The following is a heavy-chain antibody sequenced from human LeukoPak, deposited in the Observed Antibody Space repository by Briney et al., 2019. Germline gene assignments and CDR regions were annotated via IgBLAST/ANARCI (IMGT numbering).Heavy chain of an antibody. CDR2: IIPILGIA. CDR3: ASITHTMIPYGMDV. CDR1: GGTFSSYA. V-gene: IGHV1-69*04. J-gene: IGHJ6*02. Sequence: ASVKVSCKASGGTFSSYAISWVRQAPGQGLEWMGRIIPILGIANYAQKFQGRVTITADKSTSTAYMELSSLRSEDTAVYYCASITHTMIPYGMDVWGQGTTVAVSS. D-gene: IGHD3-22*01.